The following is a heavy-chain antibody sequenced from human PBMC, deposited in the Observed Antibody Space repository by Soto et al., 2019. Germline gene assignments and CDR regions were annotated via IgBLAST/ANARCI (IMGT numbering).Heavy chain of an antibody. CDR2: ISFDGNNN. Sequence: QVQLVESGGGVVQPGRSLRLSCAASGFTFNTYAMHWVRQAPGKGLEWVALISFDGNNNYYADSVKGRFTISRDNSENTLYLQMNSLRVDDTAVYYCARVMIRWQTPGWAFDLWGQGTIVTVSS. J-gene: IGHJ3*01. CDR3: ARVMIRWQTPGWAFDL. V-gene: IGHV3-30-3*01. D-gene: IGHD4-17*01. CDR1: GFTFNTYA.